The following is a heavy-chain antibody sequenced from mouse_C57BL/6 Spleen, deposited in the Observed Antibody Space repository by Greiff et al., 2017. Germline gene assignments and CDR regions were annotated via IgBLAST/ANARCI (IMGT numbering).Heavy chain of an antibody. Sequence: QVQLQQSGAELVKPGASVKISCKASGYAFTSYWMNWVKQRPGKGLEWIGQIYPGDGDTNYNGKFKGKATLTADKSSSTAYMQLSSLTSEDAAVYFCAREDYYGSSDYSMDYWGQGTSVTVSS. J-gene: IGHJ4*01. D-gene: IGHD1-1*01. V-gene: IGHV1-80*01. CDR3: AREDYYGSSDYSMDY. CDR2: IYPGDGDT. CDR1: GYAFTSYW.